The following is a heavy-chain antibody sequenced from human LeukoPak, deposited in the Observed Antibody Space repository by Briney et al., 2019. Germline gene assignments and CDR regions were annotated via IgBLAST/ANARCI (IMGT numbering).Heavy chain of an antibody. J-gene: IGHJ6*02. CDR2: IKSKTDGGTT. Sequence: TGGSLRLSCAASGFTFINAWMSWVRQAPGKGLEWVGRIKSKTDGGTTDYAAPVKGRFTISRDDSKNTLYLQMNSLKTEDTAAYYSTTVDEAAYYYYGMDVWGQGTTVTVSS. CDR3: TTVDEAAYYYYGMDV. D-gene: IGHD2-2*03. V-gene: IGHV3-15*01. CDR1: GFTFINAW.